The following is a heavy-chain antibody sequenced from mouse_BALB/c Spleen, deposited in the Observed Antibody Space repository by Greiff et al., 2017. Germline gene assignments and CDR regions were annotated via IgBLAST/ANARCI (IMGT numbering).Heavy chain of an antibody. Sequence: EVKLQESGGDLVKPGGSLKLSCAASGFTFSSYGMSWVRQTPDKRLEWVATISSGGSYTYYPDSVKGRFTISRDNAKNTLYLQMSSLKSEDTAMYYCARQETRDAMDYWGQGTSVTVSS. V-gene: IGHV5-6*01. CDR2: ISSGGSYT. CDR1: GFTFSSYG. CDR3: ARQETRDAMDY. D-gene: IGHD2-13*01. J-gene: IGHJ4*01.